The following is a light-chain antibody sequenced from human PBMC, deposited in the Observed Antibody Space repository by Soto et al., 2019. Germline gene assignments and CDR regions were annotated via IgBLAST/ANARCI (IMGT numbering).Light chain of an antibody. Sequence: QSALTQPPSASGSPGQSVTISCTGTSSDVGAYNYVSWYQQHPGKAPKLMIYDVSKRPSGVPDRFSGSKSGNTASLTISGLQAEDEADYYCCSYAGSYTSYVFGTGTKLTVL. J-gene: IGLJ1*01. CDR3: CSYAGSYTSYV. V-gene: IGLV2-11*01. CDR1: SSDVGAYNY. CDR2: DVS.